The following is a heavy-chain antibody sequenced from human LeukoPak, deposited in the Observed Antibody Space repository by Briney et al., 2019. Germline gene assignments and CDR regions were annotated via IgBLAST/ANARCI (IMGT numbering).Heavy chain of an antibody. D-gene: IGHD1-14*01. CDR2: IYPGDSET. J-gene: IGHJ6*02. Sequence: KISCKGSGYSFTSYWIGWVRQMPGKGLEWMGIIYPGDSETRYSPSFQGQVTISADKSIRIAYLQWSSLKASDTAMYYCATYPPGWYSMDVWGQGTAVTVSS. CDR1: GYSFTSYW. V-gene: IGHV5-51*01. CDR3: ATYPPGWYSMDV.